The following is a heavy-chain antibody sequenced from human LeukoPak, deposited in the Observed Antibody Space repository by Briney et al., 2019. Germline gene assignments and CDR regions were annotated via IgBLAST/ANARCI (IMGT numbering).Heavy chain of an antibody. D-gene: IGHD2-21*02. Sequence: GGSLRLSCAASGFTVSAYAMTWVRQAPGKGLEWVSSITGSGSSTYYADSVKGRFTISRDNSKNTLYVQMNSLRAEDTAVYFCAKPPRVVVVTAFDSWGQGTLVTVSS. CDR1: GFTVSAYA. V-gene: IGHV3-23*01. J-gene: IGHJ4*02. CDR3: AKPPRVVVVTAFDS. CDR2: ITGSGSST.